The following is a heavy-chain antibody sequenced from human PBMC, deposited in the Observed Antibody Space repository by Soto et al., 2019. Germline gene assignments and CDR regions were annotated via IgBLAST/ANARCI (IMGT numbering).Heavy chain of an antibody. CDR1: GGSFSGYY. CDR3: LYYDFWSGYYRDDY. J-gene: IGHJ4*02. D-gene: IGHD3-3*01. V-gene: IGHV4-34*01. Sequence: SETLSLTCAVYGGSFSGYYWSWIRQPPGKGLEWIGEINHSGSTNYNPSLKSRVTISVDTSKNQFSLKLSSVTAADTAVYYCLYYDFWSGYYRDDYWGQGTLVTVS. CDR2: INHSGST.